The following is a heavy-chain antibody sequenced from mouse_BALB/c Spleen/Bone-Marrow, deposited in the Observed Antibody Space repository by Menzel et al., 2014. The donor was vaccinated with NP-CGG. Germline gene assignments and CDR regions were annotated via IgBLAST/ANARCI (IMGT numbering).Heavy chain of an antibody. Sequence: LVESGPELVKPGASVKMSCKASGYTFTSYVLHWVKQKPGQGLEWIGYINPYNDGTKSNEKFKGKATLTSDKSSSTAYMELSSLTSEDSAVYYCAREDGYYGMDYWGQGTSVTVSS. CDR1: GYTFTSYV. J-gene: IGHJ4*01. D-gene: IGHD2-3*01. V-gene: IGHV1-14*01. CDR2: INPYNDGT. CDR3: AREDGYYGMDY.